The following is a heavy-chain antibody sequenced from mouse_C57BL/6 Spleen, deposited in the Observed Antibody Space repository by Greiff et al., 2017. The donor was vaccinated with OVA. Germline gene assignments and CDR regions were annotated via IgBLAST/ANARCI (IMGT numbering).Heavy chain of an antibody. D-gene: IGHD1-1*01. CDR1: GFNIKNTY. Sequence: EVQLQESVAELVRPGASVKLSCTASGFNIKNTYMHWVKQRPEQGLEWIGRIDPANGNTKYAPKFQGKATITADTSSNTAYLQLSSLTSEDTAIYYGARWRYYGSSYDYYAMDYWGQGTSVTVSS. CDR2: IDPANGNT. CDR3: ARWRYYGSSYDYYAMDY. J-gene: IGHJ4*01. V-gene: IGHV14-3*01.